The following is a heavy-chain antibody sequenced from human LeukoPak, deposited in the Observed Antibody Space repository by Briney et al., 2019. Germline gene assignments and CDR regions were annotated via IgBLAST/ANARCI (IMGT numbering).Heavy chain of an antibody. J-gene: IGHJ4*02. V-gene: IGHV4-31*03. Sequence: SQTLSLTCTVSGGSISSGGYYWSWIRQHSGKGLEWIGYIYYSGSTYYNPSLKSRVTISVDTSKNQFSLKLSSVTAADTAVYYCARVSFTYYDILTGEFDYWGQGTLVTVSS. D-gene: IGHD3-9*01. CDR2: IYYSGST. CDR3: ARVSFTYYDILTGEFDY. CDR1: GGSISSGGYY.